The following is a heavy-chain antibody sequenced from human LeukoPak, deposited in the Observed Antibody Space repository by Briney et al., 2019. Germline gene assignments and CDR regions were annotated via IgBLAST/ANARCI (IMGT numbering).Heavy chain of an antibody. J-gene: IGHJ4*02. Sequence: GRSLRLSCAASGFTFSSYAMHWVRQAPGKGLEWVAVISYDGSNKYYAYSVKGRFTISRDNSKNTLYLQMNSLRAEDTAVYYCARDADTHYYFDYWGQGTLVTVSS. D-gene: IGHD2-2*02. CDR1: GFTFSSYA. V-gene: IGHV3-30*04. CDR2: ISYDGSNK. CDR3: ARDADTHYYFDY.